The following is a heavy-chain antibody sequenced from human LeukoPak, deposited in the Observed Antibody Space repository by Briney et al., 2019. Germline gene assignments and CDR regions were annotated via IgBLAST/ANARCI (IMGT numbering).Heavy chain of an antibody. CDR1: GGSISSGDYY. CDR3: ARVSRVDYVWGSYRVFDY. V-gene: IGHV4-30-4*01. D-gene: IGHD3-16*02. Sequence: SETLSLTCTVSGGSISSGDYYWSWIRQPPGKGLEWIGYIYYSGSTYYNPSLKSRVIISVDTSKNQFSLKLSSVTAADTAVYYCARVSRVDYVWGSYRVFDYWGREPWSPSPQ. CDR2: IYYSGST. J-gene: IGHJ4*02.